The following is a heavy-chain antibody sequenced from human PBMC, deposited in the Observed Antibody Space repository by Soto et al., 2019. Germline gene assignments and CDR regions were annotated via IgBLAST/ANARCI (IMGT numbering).Heavy chain of an antibody. CDR3: AREDSIIIPAVSDF. Sequence: KPGGSLRLSCTVSGFAFNNYGINWVRQAPGKGLEWVSSISKSDYTYYSDSVKGRFTISRDNGKNSVSLQMNTLRVEDTAVYYCAREDSIIIPAVSDFWGLGTLVTVS. D-gene: IGHD3-22*01. CDR2: ISKSDYT. CDR1: GFAFNNYG. V-gene: IGHV3-21*01. J-gene: IGHJ4*02.